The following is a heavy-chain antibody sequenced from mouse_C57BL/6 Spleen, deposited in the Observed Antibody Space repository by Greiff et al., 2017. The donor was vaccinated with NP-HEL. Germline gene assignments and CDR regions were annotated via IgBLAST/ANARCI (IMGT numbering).Heavy chain of an antibody. Sequence: VQLQQSGAELVRPGASVTLSCKASGYTFTDYEMHWVKQTPVHGLEWIGAIDPETGGTAYNQKFKGKAILTADKSASTAYMELRSLTSEDYAVYYCTRWDYYGSSYVYWGQGTTLTVSS. J-gene: IGHJ2*01. D-gene: IGHD1-1*01. CDR3: TRWDYYGSSYVY. CDR2: IDPETGGT. CDR1: GYTFTDYE. V-gene: IGHV1-15*01.